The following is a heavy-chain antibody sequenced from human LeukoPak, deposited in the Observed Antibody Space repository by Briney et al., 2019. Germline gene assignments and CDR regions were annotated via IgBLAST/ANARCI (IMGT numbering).Heavy chain of an antibody. Sequence: PGGSLRLSCAASGFTFGSYGMHWVRQAPGKGLEWVAVIWYDGSNKYYADSVKGRFTISRDNSKNTLYLQMNSPRAEDTAVYYCARGVPRIAAARPYYWGQGTLVTVSS. J-gene: IGHJ4*02. V-gene: IGHV3-33*01. D-gene: IGHD6-13*01. CDR2: IWYDGSNK. CDR3: ARGVPRIAAARPYY. CDR1: GFTFGSYG.